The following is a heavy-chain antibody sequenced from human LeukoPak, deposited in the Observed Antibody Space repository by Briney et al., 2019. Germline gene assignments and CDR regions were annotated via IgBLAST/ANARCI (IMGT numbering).Heavy chain of an antibody. CDR2: INHSGST. CDR3: ARVPISTTARGYFDY. Sequence: SETLSLTCAVYGGSFSGYYWSWIRQPLGKGLEWIGEINHSGSTNYNPSLKSRVTISVDTSKNQFSLKLSSVTAADTAVYYCARVPISTTARGYFDYWGQGTLVTVSS. D-gene: IGHD4-17*01. J-gene: IGHJ4*02. CDR1: GGSFSGYY. V-gene: IGHV4-34*01.